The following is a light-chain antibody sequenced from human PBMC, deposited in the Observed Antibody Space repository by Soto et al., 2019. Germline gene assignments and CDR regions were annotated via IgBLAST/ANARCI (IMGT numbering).Light chain of an antibody. J-gene: IGLJ1*01. CDR3: CSYAGSRTYV. CDR2: EVN. Sequence: QSALTQPASVSGSPGQSITISCTGTNGDVGSYDLVSWYQRYPGEAPKLIIYEVNKRPSGISNRFSGSKSGNTASLTISGLQTEDEADYYCCSYAGSRTYVFGPGTQLTVL. V-gene: IGLV2-23*02. CDR1: NGDVGSYDL.